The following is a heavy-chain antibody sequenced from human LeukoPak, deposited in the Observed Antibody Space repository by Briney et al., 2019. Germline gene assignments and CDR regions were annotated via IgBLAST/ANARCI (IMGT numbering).Heavy chain of an antibody. J-gene: IGHJ4*02. D-gene: IGHD3-10*01. CDR2: INHSGST. CDR3: ARGPYYGSGSYTY. CDR1: GGSFSGYY. Sequence: SETLSLTCAVYGGSFSGYYWSWIRQPPGRGLEWIGEINHSGSTNYNLSLKSRVTISVDTSKNQFSLKLSSVTAADTAVYYCARGPYYGSGSYTYWGQGTLVTVSS. V-gene: IGHV4-34*01.